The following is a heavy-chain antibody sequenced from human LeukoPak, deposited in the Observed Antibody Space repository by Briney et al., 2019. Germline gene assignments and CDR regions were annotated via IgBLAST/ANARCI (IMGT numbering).Heavy chain of an antibody. J-gene: IGHJ4*02. CDR2: ISSDGGST. V-gene: IGHV3-64*01. Sequence: GGSLRLSCAASGFTFSSYAMHWVRQAPGKGLEYVSAISSDGGSTYYANSVKGRFTISRDNSKNTLYLQMGSLRAEDMAVYYCASGVGATHFDYWGQGTLVTVSS. CDR1: GFTFSSYA. CDR3: ASGVGATHFDY. D-gene: IGHD1-26*01.